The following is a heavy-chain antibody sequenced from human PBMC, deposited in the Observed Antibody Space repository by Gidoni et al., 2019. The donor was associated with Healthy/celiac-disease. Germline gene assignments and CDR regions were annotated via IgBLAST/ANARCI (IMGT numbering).Heavy chain of an antibody. Sequence: QVQLVQSGAEVKKPGSSVKVSCKASGGTFSSYAISWVRQAPGQGLEWMGGIIPIFGTANYAQKFQGRVTITADESTSTAYMELSSLRSEDTAVYYCARDNYPRYSYGPRTYYYYYYMDVWGKGTTVTVSS. CDR3: ARDNYPRYSYGPRTYYYYYYMDV. D-gene: IGHD5-18*01. CDR1: GGTFSSYA. CDR2: IIPIFGTA. J-gene: IGHJ6*03. V-gene: IGHV1-69*01.